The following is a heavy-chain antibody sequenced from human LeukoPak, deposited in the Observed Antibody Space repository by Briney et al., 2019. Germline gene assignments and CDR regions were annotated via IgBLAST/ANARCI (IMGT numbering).Heavy chain of an antibody. CDR2: TDYSGST. V-gene: IGHV4-59*01. CDR3: ASYSYGFLN. D-gene: IGHD5-18*01. CDR1: GGSISSYY. J-gene: IGHJ4*02. Sequence: SETLSLTCTVSGGSISSYYWSWIRQPPGKGLEWIAYTDYSGSTNYNPSLKSRVTTSVDTSKNQFSLRLSSVTAADTAVYYCASYSYGFLNWGQGSLVTVSA.